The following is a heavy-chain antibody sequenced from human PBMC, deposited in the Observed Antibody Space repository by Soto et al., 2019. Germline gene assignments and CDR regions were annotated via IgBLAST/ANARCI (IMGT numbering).Heavy chain of an antibody. CDR3: ARDVGCSSTSCYKGGYWFDP. D-gene: IGHD2-2*02. CDR1: GGTFSSYA. V-gene: IGHV1-69*01. CDR2: IIPIFGTA. J-gene: IGHJ5*02. Sequence: QVQLVQSGAEVKKPGSSVKVSCKASGGTFSSYAISWVRQAPGQGLEWRGGIIPIFGTANYAQKFQGRVTITADESTSTSYMELSSLRSEDTAVYYCARDVGCSSTSCYKGGYWFDPWGQGTLVTVSS.